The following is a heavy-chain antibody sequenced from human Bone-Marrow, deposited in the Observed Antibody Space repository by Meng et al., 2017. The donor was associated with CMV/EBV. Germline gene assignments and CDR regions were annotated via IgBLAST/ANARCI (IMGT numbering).Heavy chain of an antibody. V-gene: IGHV3-30*04. Sequence: GGSLRLSCAASGFTVTTYTMHWVRQAPGKGLEWVTFISYRRIDKYYADSVKGRLTISRDNAKKTLYLQMNSLRADDTAVYYCARGLSYMAFDMWGQGTMVTVSS. CDR3: ARGLSYMAFDM. D-gene: IGHD1-14*01. CDR1: GFTVTTYT. J-gene: IGHJ3*02. CDR2: ISYRRIDK.